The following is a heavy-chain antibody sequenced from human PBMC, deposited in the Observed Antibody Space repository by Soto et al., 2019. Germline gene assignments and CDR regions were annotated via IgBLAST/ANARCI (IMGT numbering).Heavy chain of an antibody. Sequence: EVQLVESGGGLVKPGGSLRLSCAASGFTFSDYTMNWVRQAPGKGLEWVSSISPSSSYIYYADSVKGRFTMSRDNAKNSQYLQMNSLRAEDTAVYYCATFRGYSCYAFDYWGQGTLVTVSS. CDR2: ISPSSSYI. CDR3: ATFRGYSCYAFDY. J-gene: IGHJ4*02. D-gene: IGHD5-12*01. V-gene: IGHV3-21*02. CDR1: GFTFSDYT.